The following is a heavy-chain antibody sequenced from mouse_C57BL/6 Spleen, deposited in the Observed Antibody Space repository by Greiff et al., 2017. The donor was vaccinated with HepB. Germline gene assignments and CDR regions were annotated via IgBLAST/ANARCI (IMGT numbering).Heavy chain of an antibody. V-gene: IGHV14-4*01. D-gene: IGHD2-4*01. Sequence: EVHLVESGAELVRPGASVKLSCTASGFNIKDDYMHWVKQRPEQGLEWIGWIDPENGDTEYASKFQGKATITADTSSNTAYLQLSSLTSEDTAVYYCTKSYDYDVGFAYWGQGTLVTVSA. CDR3: TKSYDYDVGFAY. J-gene: IGHJ3*01. CDR1: GFNIKDDY. CDR2: IDPENGDT.